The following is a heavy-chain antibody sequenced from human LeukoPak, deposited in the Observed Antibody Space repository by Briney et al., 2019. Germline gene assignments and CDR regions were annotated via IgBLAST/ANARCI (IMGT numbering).Heavy chain of an antibody. Sequence: GGSLRLSCAASGFTVSSNYMSWVRQAPGKGLEWVSVIYSGGSTYYADSVKGRFTISRDNSKNTLYLQMNSLRAEDTAVYYCARRAGAYSHPYDHWGQGTLVTVSS. D-gene: IGHD4/OR15-4a*01. J-gene: IGHJ4*02. CDR2: IYSGGST. V-gene: IGHV3-66*04. CDR1: GFTVSSNY. CDR3: ARRAGAYSHPYDH.